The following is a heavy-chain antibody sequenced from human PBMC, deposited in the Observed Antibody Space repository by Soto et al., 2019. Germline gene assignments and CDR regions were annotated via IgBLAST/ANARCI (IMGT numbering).Heavy chain of an antibody. CDR1: GGAFSSYV. Sequence: QVQLVQSGAEVKKPGSSVKVSCKASGGAFSSYVISWVRQAPGQGLECMGGIIPNLGKANYAQKFQGRVTITADEATSTAYMELRSLRSDDTAVDYGARGWNDFPHWGQGTLVTVSS. CDR3: ARGWNDFPH. D-gene: IGHD1-1*01. V-gene: IGHV1-69*01. CDR2: IIPNLGKA. J-gene: IGHJ1*01.